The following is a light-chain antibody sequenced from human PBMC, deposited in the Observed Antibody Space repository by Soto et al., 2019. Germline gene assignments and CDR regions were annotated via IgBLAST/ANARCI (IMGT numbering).Light chain of an antibody. CDR1: QSVRSNF. V-gene: IGKV3-20*01. CDR2: GAS. Sequence: EIVLTQSPGTLSLSPGERVTLSCRASQSVRSNFLAWYQQRPGQAPRLLIYGASIRATGIPDRFSGSGSGTDFTLIISRLEPEDCAVYYCQQYGSALQTFGQGTKVEIK. CDR3: QQYGSALQT. J-gene: IGKJ1*01.